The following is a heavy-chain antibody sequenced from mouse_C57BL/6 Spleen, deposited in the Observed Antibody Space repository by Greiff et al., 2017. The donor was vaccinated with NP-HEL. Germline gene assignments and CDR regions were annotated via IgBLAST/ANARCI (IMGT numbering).Heavy chain of an antibody. J-gene: IGHJ2*01. CDR1: GFTFSSYA. Sequence: EVQLQESGGGLVKPGGSLKLSCAASGFTFSSYAMSWVRQTPEKRLEWVATISDGGSYTYYTDNVKGRFTISRDNAKNNLYLQMSHLKSEDTAMYYCARDEVDSNGLFDYWGQSTTLTVSA. V-gene: IGHV5-4*01. CDR3: ARDEVDSNGLFDY. D-gene: IGHD2-5*01. CDR2: ISDGGSYT.